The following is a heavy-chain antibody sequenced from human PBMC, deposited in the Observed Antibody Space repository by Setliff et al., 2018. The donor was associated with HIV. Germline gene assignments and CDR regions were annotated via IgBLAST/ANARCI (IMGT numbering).Heavy chain of an antibody. CDR1: GASISGSY. V-gene: IGHV4-59*08. D-gene: IGHD3-22*01. CDR2: MSLTRDT. J-gene: IGHJ4*02. CDR3: ARHYDSSGYGDYFDD. Sequence: SETLSLTCTVSGASISGSYWIWIRQPPGKGLEWIGYMSLTRDTKYNPSLNSRVTTSIDTSKNQFSLELRPVTAADTAVYYCARHYDSSGYGDYFDDWGRGIRVTVSS.